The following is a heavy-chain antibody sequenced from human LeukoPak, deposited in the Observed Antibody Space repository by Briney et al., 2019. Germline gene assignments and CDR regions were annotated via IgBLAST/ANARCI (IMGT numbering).Heavy chain of an antibody. D-gene: IGHD3-9*01. CDR3: ARGTRRYFDWLLYFYFDY. CDR2: ISSSSSYI. J-gene: IGHJ4*02. Sequence: GGSLRLSCAASGFTFSSYSMNWVRQAPGKGLEWVSSISSSSSYIYYADSVKGRFTISRDNAKNSLYLQMNSLRAEDTAVYYCARGTRRYFDWLLYFYFDYWGQGTLVTVSS. V-gene: IGHV3-21*01. CDR1: GFTFSSYS.